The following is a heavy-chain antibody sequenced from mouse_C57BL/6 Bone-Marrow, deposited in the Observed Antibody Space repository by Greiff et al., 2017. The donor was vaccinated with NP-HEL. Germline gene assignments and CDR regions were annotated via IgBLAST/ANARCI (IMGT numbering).Heavy chain of an antibody. V-gene: IGHV5-12*01. CDR1: GFTFSDYY. J-gene: IGHJ2*01. D-gene: IGHD2-5*01. CDR3: ARRDSNYGDYFDY. Sequence: EVQVVESGGGLVQPGGSLKLSCAASGFTFSDYYMYWVRQTPEKRLEWVAYISNGGGSTYYPATVKGRFTISRDNAKNTLYLQMSRLKSEDTAMYYCARRDSNYGDYFDYWGQGTTLTVSS. CDR2: ISNGGGST.